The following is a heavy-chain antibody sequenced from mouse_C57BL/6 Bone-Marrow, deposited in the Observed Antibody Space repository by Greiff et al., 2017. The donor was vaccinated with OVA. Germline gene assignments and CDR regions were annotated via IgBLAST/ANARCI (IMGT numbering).Heavy chain of an antibody. CDR1: GYTFTDYY. V-gene: IGHV1-19*01. CDR3: ARPGDGCYGYYAMDY. Sequence: EVQLQQSGTVLVKPGASVKMSCKASGYTFTDYYMNWVKQSHGKSLEWIGVINPYNGGTSYNQKFKGKATLTVDKSSSTAYMELNSLTSEDSAVYYCARPGDGCYGYYAMDYWGQGTSVTVSS. CDR2: INPYNGGT. J-gene: IGHJ4*01. D-gene: IGHD2-3*01.